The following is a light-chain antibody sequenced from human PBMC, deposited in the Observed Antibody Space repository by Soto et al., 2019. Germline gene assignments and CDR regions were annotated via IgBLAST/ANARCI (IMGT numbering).Light chain of an antibody. Sequence: QSALTQPASVSGSPGQSITISCTGTSSDVGGYNYVSWYQQHPGRAPKLMIYDVTNRPSGVSNRFSGSKSGNTASLSISGLQAEDEADYYCSSVESSSVVFGGGTKLTVL. J-gene: IGLJ2*01. CDR1: SSDVGGYNY. V-gene: IGLV2-14*01. CDR2: DVT. CDR3: SSVESSSVV.